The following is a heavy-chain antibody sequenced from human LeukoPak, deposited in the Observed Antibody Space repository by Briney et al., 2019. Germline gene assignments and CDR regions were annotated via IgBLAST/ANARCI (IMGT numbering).Heavy chain of an antibody. J-gene: IGHJ3*02. CDR2: INPNTGLT. Sequence: ASVKVSCKASGYPFTDYFMHWVRQAPGQGLEWMGWINPNTGLTSFAQKFQGRVTMTRDTSIFTAYMDLSTLRSDDTAVYYCARARKLADDAFDIWGQGTMVTVSS. CDR3: ARARKLADDAFDI. CDR1: GYPFTDYF. D-gene: IGHD1-1*01. V-gene: IGHV1-2*02.